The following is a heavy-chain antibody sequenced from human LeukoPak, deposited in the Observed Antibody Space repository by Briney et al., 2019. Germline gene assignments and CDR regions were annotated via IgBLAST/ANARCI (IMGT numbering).Heavy chain of an antibody. CDR2: IYSGGST. V-gene: IGHV3-53*01. Sequence: GGSLRLSCAASGFTVSSNYMSWVRQAPGKGLEWVSVIYSGGSTYYADSVKGRFTISRDNSKNTLYLQMNSLRAEDTAVYYCARDLKNGSGSSSDYWGQGTLVTVSS. CDR1: GFTVSSNY. J-gene: IGHJ4*02. D-gene: IGHD3-10*01. CDR3: ARDLKNGSGSSSDY.